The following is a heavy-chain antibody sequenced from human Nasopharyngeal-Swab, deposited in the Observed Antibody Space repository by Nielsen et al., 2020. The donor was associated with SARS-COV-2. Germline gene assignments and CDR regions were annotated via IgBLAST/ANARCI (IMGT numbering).Heavy chain of an antibody. CDR1: GYTFTGYY. CDR3: ARVNYSGYDYWFDP. V-gene: IGHV1-2*04. Sequence: ASVKVSCKASGYTFTGYYMHWVRQAPGQGLEWMGWINPNSGGTNYAQKFQGWVTMTRDTSISTAYMELGRLRSDDTAVYYCARVNYSGYDYWFDPWGQGTLVTVSS. CDR2: INPNSGGT. D-gene: IGHD5-12*01. J-gene: IGHJ5*02.